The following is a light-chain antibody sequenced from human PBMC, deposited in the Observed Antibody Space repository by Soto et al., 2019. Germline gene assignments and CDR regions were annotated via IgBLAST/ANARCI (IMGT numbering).Light chain of an antibody. Sequence: QSALTQPASVSGSPGQSITISCTGTSSDVGGYNYVSWYQQHPGKAPKLMIYEVSYRPSGVSHRFSGSKSGNTASGTISGLQAEDEADYYCSSYTSSTTYAFGDGNNVNVL. V-gene: IGLV2-14*01. CDR1: SSDVGGYNY. CDR2: EVS. J-gene: IGLJ1*01. CDR3: SSYTSSTTYA.